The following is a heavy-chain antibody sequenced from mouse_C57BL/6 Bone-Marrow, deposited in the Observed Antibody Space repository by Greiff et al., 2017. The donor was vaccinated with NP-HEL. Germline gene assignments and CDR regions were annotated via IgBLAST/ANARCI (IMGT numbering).Heavy chain of an antibody. J-gene: IGHJ4*01. D-gene: IGHD2-5*01. V-gene: IGHV1-64*01. Sequence: QVQLQQSGAELVKPGASVKLSCKASGYTFTSYWMNWVKQRPGQGLEWIGMIHPNSGSTNYNEKFKSKATLTVDKSSSTAYMQLSSLTSEDSAVYYCARTRAYYSNYSAMDYWGQGTSVTVSS. CDR2: IHPNSGST. CDR1: GYTFTSYW. CDR3: ARTRAYYSNYSAMDY.